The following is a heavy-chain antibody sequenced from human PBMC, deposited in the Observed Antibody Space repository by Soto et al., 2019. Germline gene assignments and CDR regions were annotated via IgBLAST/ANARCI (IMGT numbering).Heavy chain of an antibody. CDR1: GYTLTELS. CDR2: FDPEDGET. Sequence: GASVKVSCKVSGYTLTELSMHWVRQAPGKGLEWMGGFDPEDGETIYAQKFQGRVTMTEDTSTDTAYMELSSLRSEDTAVYYCATVVPGSGGSWPNWFDPWGQGTLVTVSS. V-gene: IGHV1-24*01. CDR3: ATVVPGSGGSWPNWFDP. D-gene: IGHD6-13*01. J-gene: IGHJ5*02.